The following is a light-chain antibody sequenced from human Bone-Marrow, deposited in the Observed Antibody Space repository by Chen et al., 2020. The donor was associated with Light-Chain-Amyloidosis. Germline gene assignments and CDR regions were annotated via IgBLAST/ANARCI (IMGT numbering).Light chain of an antibody. CDR1: KNINYY. CDR2: AES. V-gene: IGKV1-39*01. Sequence: DIQMTQSPPSLSASVGDRVTITCRASKNINYYLNWYQQKPGKAPKLLIYAESRLQSGVPSRFSGSGSGTDFTLSLSSLQPKDFATYYCQQSYSTLTFGGGTKVEVK. CDR3: QQSYSTLT. J-gene: IGKJ4*01.